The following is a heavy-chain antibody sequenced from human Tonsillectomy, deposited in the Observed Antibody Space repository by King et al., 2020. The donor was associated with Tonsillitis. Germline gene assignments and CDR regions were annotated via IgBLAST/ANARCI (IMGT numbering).Heavy chain of an antibody. D-gene: IGHD3-3*01. Sequence: QLVQSGGGLVKPGGSLRLSCAASGFTFSDYYMSWIRQAPGKGLEWVSYISSSGSIIYYADSVKGRFTISRDNAKNSLYLQMSSLRAEDTAVYYCARDKVDDFWSGYNYYYGMDVWGQGTTVTVSS. CDR3: ARDKVDDFWSGYNYYYGMDV. CDR2: ISSSGSII. V-gene: IGHV3-11*01. CDR1: GFTFSDYY. J-gene: IGHJ6*02.